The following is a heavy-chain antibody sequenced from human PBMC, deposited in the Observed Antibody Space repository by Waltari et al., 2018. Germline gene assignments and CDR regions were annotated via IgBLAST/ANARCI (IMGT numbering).Heavy chain of an antibody. CDR3: TKGLSAYFSSWFDY. Sequence: HWVRQAPGKCLEWVSGISWNSDSIGYADSVKGRFTISRDNAKNSLYLQMNSLTAEDTALYYCTKGLSAYFSSWFDYWGQGTLVSVSS. CDR2: ISWNSDSI. J-gene: IGHJ4*02. V-gene: IGHV3-9*01. D-gene: IGHD6-13*01.